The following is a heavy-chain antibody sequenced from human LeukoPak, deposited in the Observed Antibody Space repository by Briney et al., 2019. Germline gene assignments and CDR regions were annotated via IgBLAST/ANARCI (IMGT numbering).Heavy chain of an antibody. Sequence: GASVKVSCKASGCTFSSYSISWVRQAPGQGLEWMGCINAYNANTNYAQKLQGRVTMTTDTSASTAYMELRSLRSDDTAVYYCARVGNYYDLKTWGQGTLVTVSS. J-gene: IGHJ5*02. CDR2: INAYNANT. CDR3: ARVGNYYDLKT. V-gene: IGHV1-18*01. CDR1: GCTFSSYS. D-gene: IGHD3-22*01.